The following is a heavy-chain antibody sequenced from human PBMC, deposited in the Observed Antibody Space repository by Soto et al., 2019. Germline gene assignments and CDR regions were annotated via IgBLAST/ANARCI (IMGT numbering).Heavy chain of an antibody. V-gene: IGHV4-61*08. CDR1: GGSISSGGYY. J-gene: IGHJ4*02. CDR3: ARAWGGYSYGFVSYFDY. CDR2: IYSSGST. D-gene: IGHD5-18*01. Sequence: PSETLSLTCTVSGGSISSGGYYWSWIRQHPGKGLEWIGYIYSSGSTNYNPSLKIRVTISVDTSKNQFSLRLTSVTAADTAVYYCARAWGGYSYGFVSYFDYWGQGPRSPS.